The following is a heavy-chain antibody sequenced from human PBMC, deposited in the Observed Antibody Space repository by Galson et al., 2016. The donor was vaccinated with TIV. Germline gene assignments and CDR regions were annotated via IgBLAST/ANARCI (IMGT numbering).Heavy chain of an antibody. J-gene: IGHJ5*02. Sequence: PALVKPTQTLTLTCTFSGFSLNTHGMAVGWIRQAPGKALEWLALIYWDDDKRYSAPLKSRLIISKDTSRNQVVLTMTNMAPVDTATYYCALRRSSDIYRLAIWFDPWGQGTLVTVSS. CDR1: GFSLNTHGMA. D-gene: IGHD2-21*02. V-gene: IGHV2-5*02. CDR3: ALRRSSDIYRLAIWFDP. CDR2: IYWDDDK.